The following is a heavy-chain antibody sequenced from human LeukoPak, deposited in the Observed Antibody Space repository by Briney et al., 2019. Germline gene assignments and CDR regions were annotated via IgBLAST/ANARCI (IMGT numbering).Heavy chain of an antibody. D-gene: IGHD3-9*01. CDR1: GYSISSGYY. J-gene: IGHJ4*02. Sequence: SETLSLTCTVSGYSISSGYYWGWIRQPPGKGLEWIGSIYHSGSTYYNPSLKSRVTISVDTSKNQFSLKLSSVTAADTAVYYCARQTENYDILTGYYNSPIFDYWGQGTLVTVSS. CDR2: IYHSGST. CDR3: ARQTENYDILTGYYNSPIFDY. V-gene: IGHV4-38-2*02.